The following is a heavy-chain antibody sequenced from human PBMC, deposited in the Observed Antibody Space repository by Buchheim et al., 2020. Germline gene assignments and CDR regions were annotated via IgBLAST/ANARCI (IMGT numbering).Heavy chain of an antibody. V-gene: IGHV4-59*01. J-gene: IGHJ6*02. CDR2: IYYSGST. CDR1: GGSISSYY. Sequence: QVQLQESGPGLVKPSETLSLTCTVSGGSISSYYWSWIRQPPGKGLEWIGYIYYSGSTNYNPSLKSRVTISVDTSKNQFSLKLSYVTAADTAVYYCARGGSSYLYYYYYGMDVWGQGTT. D-gene: IGHD2-15*01. CDR3: ARGGSSYLYYYYYGMDV.